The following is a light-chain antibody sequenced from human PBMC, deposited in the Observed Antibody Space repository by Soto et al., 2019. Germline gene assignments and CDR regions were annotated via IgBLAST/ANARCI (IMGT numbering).Light chain of an antibody. CDR2: DVS. CDR3: CSYAGDLAL. CDR1: ISDVGGYDF. Sequence: QSVLTQPRSVSGSPGQSVTISCTGTISDVGGYDFVSWYQQHPGKAPKLMISDVSKRPSGVPDRFSGSKSGNTASLTISGLQAEDEADYYCCSYAGDLALFGGGTKLTVL. V-gene: IGLV2-11*01. J-gene: IGLJ2*01.